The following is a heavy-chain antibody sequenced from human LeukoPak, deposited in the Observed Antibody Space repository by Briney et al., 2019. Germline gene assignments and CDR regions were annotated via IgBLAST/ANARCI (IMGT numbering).Heavy chain of an antibody. V-gene: IGHV3-30*03. CDR1: GFTFSSYG. J-gene: IGHJ4*02. D-gene: IGHD6-13*01. CDR2: ISYDGSNK. Sequence: PGGSLMLFCGASGFTFSSYGMHWFRQAPARGLEGVAVISYDGSNKYYADSVKGRFTISRDTSKNTLYLQMNSLTADDTAVYYCARDQKYSSSTRTDYWGQRTLVTVSP. CDR3: ARDQKYSSSTRTDY.